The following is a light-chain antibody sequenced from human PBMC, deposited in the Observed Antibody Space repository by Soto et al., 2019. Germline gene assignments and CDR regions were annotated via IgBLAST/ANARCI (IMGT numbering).Light chain of an antibody. CDR1: QSVSNSY. V-gene: IGKV3-20*01. CDR2: DAS. J-gene: IGKJ1*01. CDR3: QQYAGSPST. Sequence: IVLTQSPGTLSLSPGERATLSCRASQSVSNSYLAWYQQKPGQGPRLLIYDASSRATGIPDRFSGSASGTDFTLTISRLEPEDFAVYYCQQYAGSPSTFGQGTKVDIK.